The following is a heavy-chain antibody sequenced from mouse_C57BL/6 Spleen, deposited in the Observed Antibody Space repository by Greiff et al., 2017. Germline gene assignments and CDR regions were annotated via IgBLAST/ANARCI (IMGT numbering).Heavy chain of an antibody. Sequence: EVKLMESEGGLVQPGSSMKLSCTASGFTFSDYYMAWVRQVPEKGLEWVANINYDGSSTYYLDSLKSRFIISRDNAKNILYLQMSSLKSEDTATYYCAREGNYDGWYFGVWGTGTTVTVAS. CDR2: INYDGSST. V-gene: IGHV5-16*01. CDR3: AREGNYDGWYFGV. J-gene: IGHJ1*03. CDR1: GFTFSDYY. D-gene: IGHD2-4*01.